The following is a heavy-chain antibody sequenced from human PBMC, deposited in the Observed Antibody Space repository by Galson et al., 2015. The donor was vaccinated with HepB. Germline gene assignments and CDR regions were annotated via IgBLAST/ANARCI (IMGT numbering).Heavy chain of an antibody. V-gene: IGHV3-7*03. CDR1: GFSFSDYW. J-gene: IGHJ4*02. CDR3: ARIAWSGYPDY. D-gene: IGHD3-3*01. Sequence: SLRLSCAASGFSFSDYWMNWVRQAPGKGLEWVANIKQDGSEIYYVDSVKGRFTISRDNAKNSLYLQMNSLRAEDTAVYYCARIAWSGYPDYWGQGTLVTVSS. CDR2: IKQDGSEI.